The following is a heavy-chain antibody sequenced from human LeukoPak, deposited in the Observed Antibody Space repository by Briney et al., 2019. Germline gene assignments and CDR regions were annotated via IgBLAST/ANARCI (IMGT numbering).Heavy chain of an antibody. D-gene: IGHD2-21*02. CDR3: ARGTLTASMKAFDI. J-gene: IGHJ3*02. CDR2: MYYNGSP. CDR1: GGSISHSY. Sequence: SETLSLTCTVSGGSISHSYWSWIRQPPGKGLEWIGYMYYNGSPNYSPSLRSRATMSVDTSKNQFLLRLTSVTAADTALYFCARGTLTASMKAFDIWGQGTMVTVSS. V-gene: IGHV4-59*08.